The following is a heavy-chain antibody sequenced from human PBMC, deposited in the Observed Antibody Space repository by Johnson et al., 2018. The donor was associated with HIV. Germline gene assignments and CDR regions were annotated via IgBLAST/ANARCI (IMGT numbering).Heavy chain of an antibody. CDR2: IGTVGDT. CDR1: GFTFSSYD. V-gene: IGHV3-13*01. D-gene: IGHD2-2*01. Sequence: VQLVESGGGFVQPGGSLRLSCAASGFTFSSYDMHWVRQATGKGLEWVSAIGTVGDTYYVGSVKGRFTISRDESKNSLYLQMNSLKTEDTAVYYCAKPYCSSSICSFDIWGQGTMVTVSS. CDR3: AKPYCSSSICSFDI. J-gene: IGHJ3*02.